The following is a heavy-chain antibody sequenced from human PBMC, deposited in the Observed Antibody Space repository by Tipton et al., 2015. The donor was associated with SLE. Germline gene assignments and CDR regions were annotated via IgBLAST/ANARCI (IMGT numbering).Heavy chain of an antibody. V-gene: IGHV4-34*01. CDR2: LTRSGGN. D-gene: IGHD3-10*01. Sequence: TLSLTCAAYSGSLRDAWWSWIRQPPGKGLEWIGELTRSGGNNYNPSLKSRVSISLDTSKNQFSLKLTSVTAADTAVYFCARHVKTAARLAMVRGAIGYQHLDVWGKGTTVTVSS. CDR3: ARHVKTAARLAMVRGAIGYQHLDV. J-gene: IGHJ6*04. CDR1: SGSLRDAW.